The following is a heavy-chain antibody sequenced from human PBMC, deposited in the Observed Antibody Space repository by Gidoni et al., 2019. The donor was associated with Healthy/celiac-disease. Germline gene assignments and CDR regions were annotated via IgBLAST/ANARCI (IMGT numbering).Heavy chain of an antibody. CDR2: ISSSGSTI. CDR1: GFTFSSYE. Sequence: EVQLVESGGGLVQPGGSLRLSCAASGFTFSSYEMNWVRQAPGKGLEWVSYISSSGSTIYYADSVKGRFTISRDNAKNSLYLQMNSLRAEDTAVYYCASAGAVAGMFDAFDIWGQGTMVTVSS. V-gene: IGHV3-48*03. CDR3: ASAGAVAGMFDAFDI. J-gene: IGHJ3*02. D-gene: IGHD6-19*01.